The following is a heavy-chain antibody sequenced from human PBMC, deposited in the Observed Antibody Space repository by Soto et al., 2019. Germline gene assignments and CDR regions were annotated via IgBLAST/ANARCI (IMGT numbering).Heavy chain of an antibody. D-gene: IGHD3-10*01. Sequence: QVQLVESGGGLVKPGGSLRLSCAASGFTFSDYYMTWFRQAPGKGLEWIAYISSTSAYTDYASSVKGRFTISRDNAKNSLYLQMNSLRNEDTAVYYCARDPSRRFPPDYWGQGTLVTVSP. J-gene: IGHJ4*02. CDR1: GFTFSDYY. CDR3: ARDPSRRFPPDY. CDR2: ISSTSAYT. V-gene: IGHV3-11*05.